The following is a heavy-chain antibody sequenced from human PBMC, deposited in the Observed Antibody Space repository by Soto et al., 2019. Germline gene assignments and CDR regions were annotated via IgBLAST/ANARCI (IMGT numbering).Heavy chain of an antibody. V-gene: IGHV3-48*02. J-gene: IGHJ4*02. D-gene: IGHD3-10*01. Sequence: GGSLRLSCAASGFTFSSYGMHWVRQAPGKGLEWLSYISSSGRTIYYAESIRGRFSISRDNAKNLVYLQMDSLRDEDTAVYFCADDEDGDSDFDSWGQGTLVTVSS. CDR2: ISSSGRTI. CDR1: GFTFSSYG. CDR3: ADDEDGDSDFDS.